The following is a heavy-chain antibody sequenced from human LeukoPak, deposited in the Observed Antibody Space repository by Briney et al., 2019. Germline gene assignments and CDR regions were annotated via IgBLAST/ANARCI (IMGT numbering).Heavy chain of an antibody. V-gene: IGHV4-34*01. CDR1: GGSFSGYS. Sequence: PSETLSLTCAVYGGSFSGYSWSWIRQPPAKGLEWIGEINHSGSTNYNPSLKSRVTISVDTSKNQFSLKLSSVTAADTAVYYCARDIVVVPDAMVEDGWFDPWGQGTLVTVSS. D-gene: IGHD2-2*01. CDR2: INHSGST. J-gene: IGHJ5*02. CDR3: ARDIVVVPDAMVEDGWFDP.